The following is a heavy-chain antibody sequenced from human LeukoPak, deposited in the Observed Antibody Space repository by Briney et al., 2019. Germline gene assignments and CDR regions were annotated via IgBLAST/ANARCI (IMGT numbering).Heavy chain of an antibody. CDR3: ATSNCTRTSCYRGLFDS. CDR1: GFTFSSYG. CDR2: ISDSSSYI. V-gene: IGHV3-21*01. Sequence: PGGSLRLSCADSGFTFSSYGMNWVRQAPGKGLEWVPSISDSSSYIYYADSVKGRFTISRDNAKNSLYLQMNSLRAEDTAVYYCATSNCTRTSCYRGLFDSRGQGTLVTVS. J-gene: IGHJ4*02. D-gene: IGHD2-2*02.